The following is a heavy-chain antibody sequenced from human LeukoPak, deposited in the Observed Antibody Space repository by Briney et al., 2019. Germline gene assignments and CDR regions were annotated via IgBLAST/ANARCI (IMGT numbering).Heavy chain of an antibody. V-gene: IGHV3-64D*06. CDR2: ISSNGGST. D-gene: IGHD3-10*01. Sequence: GGSLRLSCSASGFTFSSYAMHWVRQAPGKGLEYVSAISSNGGSTYYADSVKGRFTISRDNSKNTLYLQMGSLRAEDTAVYYCVKGITMVRGVLDYWGQGTLVTVSS. J-gene: IGHJ4*02. CDR3: VKGITMVRGVLDY. CDR1: GFTFSSYA.